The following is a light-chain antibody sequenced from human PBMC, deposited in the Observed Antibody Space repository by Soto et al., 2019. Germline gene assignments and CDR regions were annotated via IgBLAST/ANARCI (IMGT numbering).Light chain of an antibody. CDR3: QHYNSWPPELT. Sequence: EIVMTQSPATLSVSPGERATLSCRASQSVSSNLAWYQQKSGQAPRPLIYGASTRATGIPARFSGSGSGTEFTLTISSLQSEDSAVYYCQHYNSWPPELTFGQGTKLEIK. V-gene: IGKV3-15*01. CDR1: QSVSSN. J-gene: IGKJ2*01. CDR2: GAS.